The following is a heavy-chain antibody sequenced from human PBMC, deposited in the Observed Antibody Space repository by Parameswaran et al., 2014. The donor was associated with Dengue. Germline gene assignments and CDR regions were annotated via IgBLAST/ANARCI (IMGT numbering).Heavy chain of an antibody. D-gene: IGHD3-10*01. Sequence: WVRQAPGQGLEWMGIIYPSSGFTNYAQKFQGRVTMTRDTSTSTVYMELSSLRSEDTAVYFCARRMGRGARFDYWGQGTLVTVSS. CDR2: IYPSSGFT. J-gene: IGHJ4*02. CDR3: ARRMGRGARFDY. V-gene: IGHV1-46*01.